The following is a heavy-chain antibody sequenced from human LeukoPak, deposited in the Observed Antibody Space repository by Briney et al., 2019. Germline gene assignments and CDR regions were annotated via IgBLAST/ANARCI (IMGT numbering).Heavy chain of an antibody. J-gene: IGHJ4*02. CDR3: ARDGRDRDGYNYYY. CDR1: EFTFSRFW. D-gene: IGHD5-24*01. Sequence: GGSLRLSCAASEFTFSRFWMTWVRQAPGKGLEWVANIKQDGSERYYVASVKGRFTVSRDNVNNSLHLQMNSLRAEDTAVYYCARDGRDRDGYNYYYWGQGTLVTVSS. CDR2: IKQDGSER. V-gene: IGHV3-7*03.